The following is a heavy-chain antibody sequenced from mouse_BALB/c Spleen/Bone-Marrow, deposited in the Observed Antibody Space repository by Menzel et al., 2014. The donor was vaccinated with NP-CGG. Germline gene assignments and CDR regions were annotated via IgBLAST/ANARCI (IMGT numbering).Heavy chain of an antibody. V-gene: IGHV3-2*02. D-gene: IGHD2-4*01. Sequence: VQLKESGPGLVEPSQSLSLTCTVTGYSITSDYAWNWIQQFPGTKLEWMGYISYSGSTSYNPSLKSRISITRDTSKNQFFLQLNSVTTEDTATYYCARYDYDVGYFDYWGQGTTLTVSS. CDR2: ISYSGST. CDR1: GYSITSDYA. CDR3: ARYDYDVGYFDY. J-gene: IGHJ2*01.